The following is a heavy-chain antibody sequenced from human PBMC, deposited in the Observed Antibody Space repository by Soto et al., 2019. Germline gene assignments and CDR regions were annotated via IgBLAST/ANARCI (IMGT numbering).Heavy chain of an antibody. J-gene: IGHJ3*02. CDR1: GFTFSSYG. V-gene: IGHV3-33*01. CDR3: ARVSFVAGLHAFDI. D-gene: IGHD2-15*01. CDR2: IWYDGSNK. Sequence: QVQLVESGGGVVQPGRSLRLSCAASGFTFSSYGMHGVRQAPGKGLEWVAVIWYDGSNKYYADSVKGRFTISRENSKNTLYLQMNSLRAEDTAVYYCARVSFVAGLHAFDIWGQGTMVTVSS.